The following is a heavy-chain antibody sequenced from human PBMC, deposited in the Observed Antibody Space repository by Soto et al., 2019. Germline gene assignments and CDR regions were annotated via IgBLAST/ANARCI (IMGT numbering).Heavy chain of an antibody. J-gene: IGHJ5*02. CDR3: ARSGEMTTVTFWFDP. D-gene: IGHD4-17*01. CDR2: IIPIFGTA. CDR1: GGTFSSYA. Sequence: ASVKVSCKASGGTFSSYAISWVRQAPGQGLEWMGGIIPIFGTANYAQKFQGRVTITADESTSTAYMELSSLRSEDTAVYYCARSGEMTTVTFWFDPWGQGTLVTVSS. V-gene: IGHV1-69*13.